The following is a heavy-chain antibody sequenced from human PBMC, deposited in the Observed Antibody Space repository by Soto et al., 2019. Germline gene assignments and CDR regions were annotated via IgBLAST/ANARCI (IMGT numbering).Heavy chain of an antibody. CDR3: AKTPYSSSGGYFDY. CDR2: ISWNSGSI. D-gene: IGHD6-13*01. J-gene: IGHJ4*02. V-gene: IGHV3-9*01. Sequence: GGSLRLSCAASGFTFDDYAMHWVRQAPGKGLEWVSGISWNSGSIGYAASVKGRFTISRDNAKNSLYLQMNSLRAEDTALYYCAKTPYSSSGGYFDYWGQGTLVTVSS. CDR1: GFTFDDYA.